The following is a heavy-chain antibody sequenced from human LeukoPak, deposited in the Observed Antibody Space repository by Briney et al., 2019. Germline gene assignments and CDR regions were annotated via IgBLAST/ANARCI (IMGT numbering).Heavy chain of an antibody. CDR1: GFTFSSYA. Sequence: GGSLRLSCAASGFTFSSYAMSWVRQAPGKGLEWVSAISGSGGSTYYADSVKGRFTISRDNSKNTLYLQMNSLRAEDTAVYFCAREGGSNNWFDPWGQGTLVTVSS. V-gene: IGHV3-23*01. CDR3: AREGGSNNWFDP. D-gene: IGHD2-15*01. CDR2: ISGSGGST. J-gene: IGHJ5*02.